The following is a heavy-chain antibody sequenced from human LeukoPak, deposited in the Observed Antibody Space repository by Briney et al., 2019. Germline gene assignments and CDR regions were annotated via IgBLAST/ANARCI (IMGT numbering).Heavy chain of an antibody. CDR2: ISNDGGGT. CDR1: GFIFKNYG. CDR3: AKGSSGYFVDL. D-gene: IGHD3-22*01. V-gene: IGHV3-23*01. J-gene: IGHJ5*02. Sequence: GGSLRLSCAAAGFIFKNYGLIWVRQAPGKGLEWVSAISNDGGGTNYADFVKGRFTISRDNSKNTLFRQMNSLRAEDTALYYCAKGSSGYFVDLWGQGTLVTVSS.